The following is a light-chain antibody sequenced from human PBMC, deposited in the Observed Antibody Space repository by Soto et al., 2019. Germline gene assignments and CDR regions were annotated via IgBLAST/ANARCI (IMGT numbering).Light chain of an antibody. V-gene: IGKV1-39*01. CDR2: AAS. CDR1: QCIRKY. Sequence: DIQMTQSPSSLSASVRDRVTITCRATQCIRKYLNWYQQKPGKAPKLLIYAASSLQSGVPSRFSGSGSGTDFTLTISSLQPEDFATYFCQQSYSTPGTFGQGTKVEIK. CDR3: QQSYSTPGT. J-gene: IGKJ1*01.